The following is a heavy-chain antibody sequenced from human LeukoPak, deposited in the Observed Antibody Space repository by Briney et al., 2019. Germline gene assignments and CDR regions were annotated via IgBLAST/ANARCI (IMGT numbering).Heavy chain of an antibody. Sequence: GGSLRLSCAAPGFTVSSNYMSWVRQAPGKGLEWVSVIYSGGSTYYADSVKGRFTISRDNSKNTLYLQMNSLRAEDTAVYYCASSKLLWFGEYFDYWGQGTLVTVSS. D-gene: IGHD3-10*01. CDR1: GFTVSSNY. J-gene: IGHJ4*02. V-gene: IGHV3-66*01. CDR3: ASSKLLWFGEYFDY. CDR2: IYSGGST.